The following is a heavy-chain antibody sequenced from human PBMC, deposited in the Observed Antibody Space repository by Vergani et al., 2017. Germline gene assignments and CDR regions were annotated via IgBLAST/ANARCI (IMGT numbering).Heavy chain of an antibody. CDR2: IDVKGNS. V-gene: IGHV4-61*02. D-gene: IGHD2-21*01. Sequence: QAQLQESGPRLVKPSQTLSLTCSFSGGSLDIHSQTWGWIRQPAGEGLEWIGLIDVKGNSNFSPSLEGRVTMSADASRSRFSLNLHSVTTSDTAVYYCVRVLHTSYILGAFDIWGQGIKVTVSS. CDR3: VRVLHTSYILGAFDI. CDR1: GGSLDIHSQT. J-gene: IGHJ3*02.